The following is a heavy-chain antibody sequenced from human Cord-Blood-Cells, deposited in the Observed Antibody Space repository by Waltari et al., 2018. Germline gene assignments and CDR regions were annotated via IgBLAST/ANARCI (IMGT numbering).Heavy chain of an antibody. D-gene: IGHD3-22*01. J-gene: IGHJ2*01. V-gene: IGHV3-74*01. Sequence: EVQLVESGGGLVQPGGSLRLSCAASGFPFSSYWRPWVRQSPGQGLVWVSRINCDGSSTSYADSVKGRFTISRDNAKNTLYLQMNSLRAEDTAVYYCARDRATYYYDSSGYYGWYFDLWGRGTLVTVSS. CDR2: INCDGSST. CDR1: GFPFSSYW. CDR3: ARDRATYYYDSSGYYGWYFDL.